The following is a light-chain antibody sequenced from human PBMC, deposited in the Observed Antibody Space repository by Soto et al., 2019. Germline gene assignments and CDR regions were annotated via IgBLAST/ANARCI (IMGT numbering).Light chain of an antibody. CDR1: SSDVGGYNY. CDR3: SSYTSSSTFWV. Sequence: QSVLTQPASVSGSPGQSITISCTGTSSDVGGYNYVYWYQQHPGKAPKLMIYDVSNRPSGVSNRFSGSKSGNTASLTISGLQAEDEADYYCSSYTSSSTFWVFGGGTKVTVL. V-gene: IGLV2-14*01. J-gene: IGLJ3*02. CDR2: DVS.